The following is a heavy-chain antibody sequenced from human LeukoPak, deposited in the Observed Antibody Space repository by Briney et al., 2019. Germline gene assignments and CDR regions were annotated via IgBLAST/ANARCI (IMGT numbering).Heavy chain of an antibody. D-gene: IGHD2-2*01. CDR2: IYPGDSET. J-gene: IGHJ4*02. CDR3: ARRAVAAADY. CDR1: GYSFISYW. V-gene: IGHV5-51*01. Sequence: GESLKISCKGSGYSFISYWIGWLRQMPGKSLEWMGIIYPGDSETRYSPSFQGQVTISADKSISTAYLQWSSLKASDTAIYYCARRAVAAADYWGQGTLVTVSS.